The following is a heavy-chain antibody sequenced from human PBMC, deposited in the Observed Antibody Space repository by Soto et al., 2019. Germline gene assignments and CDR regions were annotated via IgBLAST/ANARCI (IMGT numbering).Heavy chain of an antibody. D-gene: IGHD3-10*01. CDR1: GFTFSSYG. CDR3: AKDAAYYYGSGSWAWYFDL. CDR2: ISNDGSNK. J-gene: IGHJ2*01. V-gene: IGHV3-30*18. Sequence: QVQLVDPGGGVVQPGSSLRPSWAASGFTFSSYGMHWVRQAPAKGLEGVAVISNDGSNKYYADSVKGRFTISRDNSKNTLYLQMNSLRAEDTAVYYCAKDAAYYYGSGSWAWYFDLWGRGTLVTVSS.